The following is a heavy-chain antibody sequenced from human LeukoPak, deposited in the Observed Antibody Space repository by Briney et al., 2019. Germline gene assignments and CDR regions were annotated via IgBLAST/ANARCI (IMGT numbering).Heavy chain of an antibody. CDR3: ARDRGYCSSTSCSLDYGDYGGYFDY. CDR1: GFTFSSYS. Sequence: PGGSLRLSCAASGFTFSSYSMNWVRQAPGKGLEWVSYISSSSSTIYYADSVKGRFTISRDNAKNSLYLQMNSLRAEDTAVYYCARDRGYCSSTSCSLDYGDYGGYFDYWGQGTLVTVSS. V-gene: IGHV3-48*01. CDR2: ISSSSSTI. J-gene: IGHJ4*02. D-gene: IGHD2-2*01.